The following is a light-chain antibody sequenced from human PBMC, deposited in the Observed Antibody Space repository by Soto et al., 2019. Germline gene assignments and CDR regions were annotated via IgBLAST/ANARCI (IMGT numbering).Light chain of an antibody. CDR2: QVS. CDR1: QSLVYSDGNTY. Sequence: DIVLTQTPLSSPVTLGQPASISCRSSQSLVYSDGNTYLSWLQQRPGQPPRLLIYQVSNRFSGVPDRVSGSGAGTDFTLKISRVEAEDVGVYSCVQFSHFPRTFGQGTKVEIK. J-gene: IGKJ1*01. CDR3: VQFSHFPRT. V-gene: IGKV2-24*01.